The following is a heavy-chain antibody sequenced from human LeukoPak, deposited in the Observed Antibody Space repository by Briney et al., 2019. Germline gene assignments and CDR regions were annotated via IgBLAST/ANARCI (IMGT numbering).Heavy chain of an antibody. J-gene: IGHJ6*04. Sequence: ASVKVSCKASGGTFSSYAISWVRQAPGQGLEWMGGLIPIFGTANYAQKFQGRVTITADKSTSTAYMELSSLRSEDTAVYYCARDQRGSMVRGVIGYYYGMDVWGKGTTVTVSS. CDR3: ARDQRGSMVRGVIGYYYGMDV. D-gene: IGHD3-10*01. CDR2: LIPIFGTA. CDR1: GGTFSSYA. V-gene: IGHV1-69*06.